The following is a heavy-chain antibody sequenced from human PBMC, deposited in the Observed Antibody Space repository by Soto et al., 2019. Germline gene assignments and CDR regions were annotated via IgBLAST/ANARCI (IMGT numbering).Heavy chain of an antibody. CDR2: IWYDGSNK. CDR1: GFTFSSYG. V-gene: IGHV3-33*01. D-gene: IGHD3-22*01. Sequence: QVQLVESGGGVVQPGRSLRLSCAASGFTFSSYGMHWVRQAPGKGLEWVAVIWYDGSNKYYADSVKGRFTSSRDNSKNALYLQMNSLRAEDTAVYYCAIGSGYLWGQGTLVTVSS. J-gene: IGHJ4*02. CDR3: AIGSGYL.